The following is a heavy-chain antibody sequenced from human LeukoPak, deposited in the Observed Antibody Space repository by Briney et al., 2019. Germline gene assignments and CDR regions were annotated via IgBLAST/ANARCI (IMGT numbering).Heavy chain of an antibody. CDR1: GYTFTSYD. CDR2: MNPNSGNT. J-gene: IGHJ4*02. Sequence: ASVKVSCKASGYTFTSYDINWVRQATGQGLEWMGWMNPNSGNTGYAQKFQGRFTISRDNSKNTLYLQMNSLRAEDTAVYYCAREGEAAAGSFDYWGQGTLVTVSS. V-gene: IGHV1-8*01. CDR3: AREGEAAAGSFDY. D-gene: IGHD6-13*01.